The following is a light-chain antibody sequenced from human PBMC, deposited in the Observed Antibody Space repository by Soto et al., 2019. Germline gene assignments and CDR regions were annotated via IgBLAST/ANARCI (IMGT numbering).Light chain of an antibody. V-gene: IGLV3-1*01. Sequence: SYELTQPPSVSVSPGQTASITCSGDKLGDKYACWYQQKPGQSPVVVIYQDTKRPSGIPERFSGSNSGNTATLTISGTQAMDEADYYCQAWDSSTALVFGGGTKVTVL. CDR3: QAWDSSTALV. CDR1: KLGDKY. CDR2: QDT. J-gene: IGLJ2*01.